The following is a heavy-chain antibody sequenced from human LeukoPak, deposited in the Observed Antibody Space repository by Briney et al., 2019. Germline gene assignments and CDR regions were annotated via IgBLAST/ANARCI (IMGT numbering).Heavy chain of an antibody. CDR1: GYTFTSYY. V-gene: IGHV1-46*01. D-gene: IGHD4-17*01. CDR2: INPSGGST. CDR3: ARSTSVTTRGGWYFDL. Sequence: ASEKVSCKASGYTFTSYYMHCVRQAPGQGLEWMGVINPSGGSTGYAQKFQDRVTMTRDTSTSTVYMELSSLRFEDTAVYYCARSTSVTTRGGWYFDLWGRGTLVTVSS. J-gene: IGHJ2*01.